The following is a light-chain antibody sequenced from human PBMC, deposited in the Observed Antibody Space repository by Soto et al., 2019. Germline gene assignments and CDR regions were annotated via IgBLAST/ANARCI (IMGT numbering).Light chain of an antibody. CDR1: QSVSSSY. CDR2: GAS. Sequence: EIVLTQSPGTLSLSPGERATLSGRTSQSVSSSYLAWYQKKPGQAPRLLIYGASTRATGIPDRFSGSGSGTDFNLTINRLETEDFAVYECQQYAGSTLTFGPGTKVDIK. J-gene: IGKJ3*01. V-gene: IGKV3-20*01. CDR3: QQYAGSTLT.